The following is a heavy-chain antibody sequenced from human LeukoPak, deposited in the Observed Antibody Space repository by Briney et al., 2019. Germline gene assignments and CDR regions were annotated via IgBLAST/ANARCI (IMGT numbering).Heavy chain of an antibody. V-gene: IGHV3-23*01. CDR2: ISDRGDRT. D-gene: IGHD2/OR15-2a*01. J-gene: IGHJ3*01. CDR3: AKYRTPFYLDAFDV. Sequence: GGSLRLSCAASGFSFDNYAMSWVRQAPGKGLEWVSGISDRGDRTYYTDSVKGRFTISRDNSNNTLSVQMNSLRAEDTAVYYCAKYRTPFYLDAFDVWGLGTMVTVSS. CDR1: GFSFDNYA.